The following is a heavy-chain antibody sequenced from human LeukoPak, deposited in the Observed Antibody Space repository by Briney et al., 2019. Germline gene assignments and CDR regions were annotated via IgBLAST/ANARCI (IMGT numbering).Heavy chain of an antibody. CDR2: TYYRSKWSS. D-gene: IGHD5-18*01. CDR3: ARGLDLDSGMVTWLDY. V-gene: IGHV6-1*01. CDR1: GDSVSSNSAT. Sequence: SQTLSLTCAISGDSVSSNSATWNWIRQSPSRGLEWLGRTYYRSKWSSDSVVSVKSRITINPDTSKNQFSLQLNSVTPEDTAVYYCARGLDLDSGMVTWLDYWGQGTLVTVSS. J-gene: IGHJ4*02.